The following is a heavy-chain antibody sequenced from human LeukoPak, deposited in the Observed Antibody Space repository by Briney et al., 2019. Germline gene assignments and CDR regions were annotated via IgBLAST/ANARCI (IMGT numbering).Heavy chain of an antibody. J-gene: IGHJ4*02. V-gene: IGHV3-33*01. CDR1: GFTFSSYG. CDR3: ARGGAYCGGVCSAYFDF. D-gene: IGHD2-21*02. CDR2: IWYDGSNK. Sequence: GGSLRLSCAASGFTFSSYGMHWVRQAPGKGLEWVAVIWYDGSNKYYADSVKGRFTISRDNSKNTLYLQMNSLGAEDTAVYYCARGGAYCGGVCSAYFDFWGQGTLVTVSS.